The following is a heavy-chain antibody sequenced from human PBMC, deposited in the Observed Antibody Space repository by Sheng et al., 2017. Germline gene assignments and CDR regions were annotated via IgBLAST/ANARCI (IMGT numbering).Heavy chain of an antibody. J-gene: IGHJ6*02. CDR3: ARRGSSWPHWDVNYWYNYAMDV. Sequence: ESGGRLVQPGGSLRLSCEASGFSFKDYEMNWVRQAPGKGLEWVGNMKGDGSETYYADSVKGRFTISRDNAKSSLHLQMNGLKVEDTAVYYCARRGSSWPHWDVNYWYNYAMDVWGQGTLVTVSS. V-gene: IGHV3-7*01. CDR2: MKGDGSET. D-gene: IGHD6-13*01. CDR1: GFSFKDYE.